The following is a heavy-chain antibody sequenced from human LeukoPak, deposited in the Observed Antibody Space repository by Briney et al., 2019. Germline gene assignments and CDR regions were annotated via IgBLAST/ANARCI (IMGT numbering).Heavy chain of an antibody. Sequence: SETLSLTCTVSGGSISSYYWSWIRQPPGKGLEWIGYTYYSGSTNYSPSLKSRVTISVDTSKNQFSLKLSSVTAADTAVYYCARLYSSSLGRVLDYWGQGTLVTVSS. CDR1: GGSISSYY. V-gene: IGHV4-59*01. CDR3: ARLYSSSLGRVLDY. J-gene: IGHJ4*02. CDR2: TYYSGST. D-gene: IGHD6-13*01.